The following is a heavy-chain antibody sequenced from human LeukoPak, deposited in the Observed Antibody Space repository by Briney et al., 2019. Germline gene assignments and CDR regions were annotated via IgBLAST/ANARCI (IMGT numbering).Heavy chain of an antibody. V-gene: IGHV3-48*01. CDR2: ISSSSSTI. CDR1: GFTFSSYS. CDR3: ARGRGQGNFDY. Sequence: PGGSLRLSCAASGFTFSSYSMNWVRQAPGKGLEWVSYISSSSSTIYYADSVKGRFTISRDNAKNSLYLQMNSLRAEDTAVYYCARGRGQGNFDYWGQGTLVTVSS. J-gene: IGHJ4*02.